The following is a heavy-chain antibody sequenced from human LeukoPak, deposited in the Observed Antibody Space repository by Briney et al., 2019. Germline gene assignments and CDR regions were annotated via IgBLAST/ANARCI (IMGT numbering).Heavy chain of an antibody. CDR3: ARGVYSGGYAFDP. V-gene: IGHV1-2*02. Sequence: GASVKVSCKASGYTFTGYYIHWVRHAPGQGLEWMGWSGGTNYAQKFQGRVTMTSDTSISTAYMELSSLRCDDTAVYYCARGVYSGGYAFDPWGQGTLVTVSS. D-gene: IGHD5-12*01. J-gene: IGHJ5*02. CDR1: GYTFTGYY. CDR2: SGGT.